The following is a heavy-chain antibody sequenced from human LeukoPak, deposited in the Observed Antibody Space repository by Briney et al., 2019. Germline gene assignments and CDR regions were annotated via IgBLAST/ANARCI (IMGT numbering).Heavy chain of an antibody. J-gene: IGHJ4*02. CDR3: ATAGMTWIQLWGQFDY. Sequence: ASVKVSCKDSGYTLTELSMHWVGQAPGKGREWMGGFDPEDGETIYAQKFQGRVTMTEDTSTDTAYMELSSLRSEDTTVYCCATAGMTWIQLWGQFDYWGQGTLVTVSS. V-gene: IGHV1-24*01. CDR1: GYTLTELS. D-gene: IGHD5-18*01. CDR2: FDPEDGET.